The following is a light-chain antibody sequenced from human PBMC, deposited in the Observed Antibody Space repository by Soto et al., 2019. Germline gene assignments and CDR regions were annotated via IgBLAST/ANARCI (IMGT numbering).Light chain of an antibody. Sequence: IVLTQSPGTLSLSPGETATLSCRASQAVDSKFLAWYQQTPGQAPRLIMFGVSGRATGVPARFSGGVSGTDFTLTSRSLEPEDFAVYYCQLYGISVPVTFGQGTRLQI. CDR2: GVS. V-gene: IGKV3-20*01. CDR1: QAVDSKF. CDR3: QLYGISVPVT. J-gene: IGKJ5*01.